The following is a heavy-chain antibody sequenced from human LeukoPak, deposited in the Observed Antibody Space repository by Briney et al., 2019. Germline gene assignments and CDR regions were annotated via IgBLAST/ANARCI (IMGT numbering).Heavy chain of an antibody. CDR1: GGPLKHNH. V-gene: IGHV4-59*08. J-gene: IGHJ3*02. CDR2: IYQSGST. Sequence: SDPLSLTCTVSGGPLKHNHGSWFRQPPGKGLEGIGHIYQSGSTHHNPSLQMRVTISVDWSKNQISLNLRSVTAADTAVYYCARQLPPDAHIDIWGQGTKVTVSS. D-gene: IGHD2-21*02. CDR3: ARQLPPDAHIDI.